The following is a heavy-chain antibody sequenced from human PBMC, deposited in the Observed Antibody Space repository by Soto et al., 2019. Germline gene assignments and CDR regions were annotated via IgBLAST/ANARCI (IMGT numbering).Heavy chain of an antibody. V-gene: IGHV1-8*01. CDR1: GYTFTSHD. CDR2: MNPNSGNT. J-gene: IGHJ2*01. CDR3: ATRQQLGYWYFDL. Sequence: ASVKVSCKASGYTFTSHDINWVRQATGQGLEWMGWMNPNSGNTGYAQKFQGRVTMTRNTSISTAYMELSSLRSEDTAVYYCATRQQLGYWYFDLWGRGTLVTVSS. D-gene: IGHD6-13*01.